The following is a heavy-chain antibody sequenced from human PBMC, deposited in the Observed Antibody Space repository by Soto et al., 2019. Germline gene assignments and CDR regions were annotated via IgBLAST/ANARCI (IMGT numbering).Heavy chain of an antibody. CDR1: GFTFSSYS. CDR3: ASSTYYDFWSGYWRTPYYFDY. V-gene: IGHV3-21*01. D-gene: IGHD3-3*01. J-gene: IGHJ4*02. CDR2: ISSSSSYI. Sequence: GGSLRLSCAASGFTFSSYSMNWVRQAPGKGLEWVSSISSSSSYIYYADSVKGRFTISRDNAKNSLYLQMNSLRAEDTAVYYCASSTYYDFWSGYWRTPYYFDYWGQGTLVTVSS.